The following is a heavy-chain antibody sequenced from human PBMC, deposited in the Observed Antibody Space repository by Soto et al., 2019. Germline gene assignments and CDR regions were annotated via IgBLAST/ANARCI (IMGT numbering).Heavy chain of an antibody. J-gene: IGHJ5*02. CDR3: ATRITVFGLLIPPFDP. CDR1: GGSISSGGYS. D-gene: IGHD3-3*01. V-gene: IGHV4-30-2*01. Sequence: PSETLSLTCAVSGGSISSGGYSLSWIRQPPGKGLEWIGNIYDSGNTYYNPSLKSRVSISLDRSKNQFSLKLSSVTAADTAIYYCATRITVFGLLIPPFDPWGQGTRVTVSS. CDR2: IYDSGNT.